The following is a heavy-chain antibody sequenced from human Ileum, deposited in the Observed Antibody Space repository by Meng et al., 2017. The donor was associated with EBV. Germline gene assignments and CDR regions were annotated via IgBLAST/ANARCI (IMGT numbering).Heavy chain of an antibody. CDR3: ARSSPIVRGLDY. CDR2: VYHDGAT. V-gene: IGHV4-4*01. D-gene: IGHD3-10*01. CDR1: CTSVSGSDW. J-gene: IGHJ4*02. Sequence: QVALQAAGPGRVKTSGILSLTCAVSCTSVSGSDWWSWVGQPPGKGLEWIGEVYHDGATNYHPSLKSRVTISLDKSKNEVNLHLNSLTAADTAVYCCARSSPIVRGLDYWGQGTLVTVSS.